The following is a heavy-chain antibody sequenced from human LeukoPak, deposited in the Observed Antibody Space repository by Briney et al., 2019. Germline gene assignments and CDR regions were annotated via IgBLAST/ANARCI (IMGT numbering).Heavy chain of an antibody. J-gene: IGHJ5*02. CDR1: GYTFTGYY. Sequence: GASVKVSCKASGYTFTGYYMHWVRQAPGQGLEWMAWINPNSGGTNYAQKFQGRVTMTRDTSISTAYMELSRLRSDDTAVYYCARYYDFWSGYSWFDPWGQGTLVTVSS. CDR3: ARYYDFWSGYSWFDP. V-gene: IGHV1-2*02. D-gene: IGHD3-3*01. CDR2: INPNSGGT.